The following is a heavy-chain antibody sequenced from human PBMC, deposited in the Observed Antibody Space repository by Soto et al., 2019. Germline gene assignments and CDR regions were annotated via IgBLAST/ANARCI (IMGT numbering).Heavy chain of an antibody. J-gene: IGHJ4*02. CDR1: GDSVTSGGHH. CDR2: FQYGGSS. D-gene: IGHD2-15*01. V-gene: IGHV4-61*03. CDR3: FGGRGQ. Sequence: QVQLQESGPGLVKPSETLSLTCTVSGDSVTSGGHHWSWIRQPPGKGLEWVGQFQYGGSSNYNPAIESRLTISFDPSKNPFSLKLTSVTAADTAVYAGFGGRGQWGQGTLVTVSS.